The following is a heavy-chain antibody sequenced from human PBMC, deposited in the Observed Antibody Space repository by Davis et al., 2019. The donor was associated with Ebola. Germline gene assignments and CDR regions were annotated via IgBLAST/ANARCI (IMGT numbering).Heavy chain of an antibody. CDR2: IRYDGSNK. CDR1: GFTFSSYG. Sequence: GGSLRLSCAASGFTFSSYGMHWVRQAPGKGLEWVAFIRYDGSNKYYADSVKGRFTISRDNSKNTLYLQMNSLRAEDTAVYYCAKEDTAMVFYYYYGMDVWGQGTTVTVSS. V-gene: IGHV3-30*02. CDR3: AKEDTAMVFYYYYGMDV. J-gene: IGHJ6*02. D-gene: IGHD5-18*01.